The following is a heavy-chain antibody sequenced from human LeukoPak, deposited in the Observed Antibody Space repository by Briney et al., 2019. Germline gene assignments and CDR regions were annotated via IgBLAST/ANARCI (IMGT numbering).Heavy chain of an antibody. J-gene: IGHJ4*02. V-gene: IGHV1-2*02. Sequence: GASVKVSCKASGYTFTGYYMHWVRQAPGQGLEWMGWINPNSGGTNYAQKFQGRVTMTRDTSISTAYMELSRLRSDDTAVYYCARAQKRYFDWFLLRYWGQGTLVTVSS. CDR3: ARAQKRYFDWFLLRY. CDR1: GYTFTGYY. CDR2: INPNSGGT. D-gene: IGHD3-9*01.